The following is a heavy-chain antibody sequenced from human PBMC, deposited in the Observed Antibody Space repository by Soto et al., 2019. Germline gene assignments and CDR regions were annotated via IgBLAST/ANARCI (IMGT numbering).Heavy chain of an antibody. CDR1: GGTFSSYA. J-gene: IGHJ6*02. V-gene: IGHV1-69*13. D-gene: IGHD6-19*01. Sequence: SVKVSCKASGGTFSSYAISWVRQAPGQGLEWMGGIIPIFGTANYAQKFQGRVTITADESTSTAYMELSSLRSEDTAVYYCARIAVAGTGIYYYYGMDVWGQGTTVTVSS. CDR3: ARIAVAGTGIYYYYGMDV. CDR2: IIPIFGTA.